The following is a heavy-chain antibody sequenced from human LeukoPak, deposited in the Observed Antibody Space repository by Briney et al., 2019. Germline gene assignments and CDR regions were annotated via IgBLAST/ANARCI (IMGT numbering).Heavy chain of an antibody. J-gene: IGHJ4*02. V-gene: IGHV3-23*01. Sequence: GDSLRLSCVASGFTFSTYAMSRVRQAPGKGLEWVSVISGGGGTTYYADSMKGRFSISRDISKSTLNLRMDSLRAEDTAVYYCARAEVGTAYFDSWGQGILVTVSS. D-gene: IGHD1-7*01. CDR2: ISGGGGTT. CDR1: GFTFSTYA. CDR3: ARAEVGTAYFDS.